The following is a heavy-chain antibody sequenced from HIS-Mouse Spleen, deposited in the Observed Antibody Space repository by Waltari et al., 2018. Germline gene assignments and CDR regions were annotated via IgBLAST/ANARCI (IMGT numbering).Heavy chain of an antibody. V-gene: IGHV4-39*07. CDR2: IYYSGST. J-gene: IGHJ2*01. CDR1: GGSISSSSYY. Sequence: QLQLQESGPGLVKPSETLSLTGTVSGGSISSSSYYCGWIRQPPGKALEWIGSIYYSGSTYYNPSLKSRVTISVDTSKNQFSLKLSSVTAADTAVYYCAREIPYSSSWYDWYFDLWGRGTLVTVSS. CDR3: AREIPYSSSWYDWYFDL. D-gene: IGHD6-13*01.